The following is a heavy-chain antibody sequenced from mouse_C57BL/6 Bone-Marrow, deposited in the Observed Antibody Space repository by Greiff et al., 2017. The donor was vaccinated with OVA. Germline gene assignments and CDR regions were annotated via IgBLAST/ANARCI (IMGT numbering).Heavy chain of an antibody. J-gene: IGHJ3*01. D-gene: IGHD1-3*01. V-gene: IGHV1-54*01. CDR3: ASPKGGRRFAY. CDR2: INPGSGGT. Sequence: VQLQQSGAELVRPGTSVKVSCKASGYAFTNYLIEWVKQRPGQGLEWIGVINPGSGGTNYNEKFKGKATLTADKSSSTAYMQLSSLTSEDSAVYFCASPKGGRRFAYWGQGTLVTVSA. CDR1: GYAFTNYL.